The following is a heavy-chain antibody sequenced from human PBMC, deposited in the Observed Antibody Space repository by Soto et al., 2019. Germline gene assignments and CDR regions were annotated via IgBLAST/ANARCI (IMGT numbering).Heavy chain of an antibody. D-gene: IGHD3-16*02. V-gene: IGHV3-30*18. CDR1: GFTFSSYG. J-gene: IGHJ5*02. Sequence: GGSLRLSCAASGFTFSSYGMHWVRQAPGKGLEWVAVISYDGSNKYYADSVKGRFTISRDNSKNTLYLKMNSLRAEDTAAYYCAKASHDNYDYVCGSYRYLSPGWFDPWGQATLVTVSS. CDR3: AKASHDNYDYVCGSYRYLSPGWFDP. CDR2: ISYDGSNK.